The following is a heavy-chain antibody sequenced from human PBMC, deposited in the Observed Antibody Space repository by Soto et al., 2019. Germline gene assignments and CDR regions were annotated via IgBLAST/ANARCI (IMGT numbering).Heavy chain of an antibody. CDR3: ARDGGYDTVDC. J-gene: IGHJ4*02. D-gene: IGHD5-12*01. CDR1: GDSISSGAYY. V-gene: IGHV4-30-4*01. CDR2: IYHSGAT. Sequence: QVQLQESGPGLVQPSQTLSLTCTVSGDSISSGAYYWSWIRQPPGKGLEWIGYIYHSGATYYNPSLESRVTMSVDTSKNQFSLRLSSVTAADTAVYYCARDGGYDTVDCWGQGTLVTVSS.